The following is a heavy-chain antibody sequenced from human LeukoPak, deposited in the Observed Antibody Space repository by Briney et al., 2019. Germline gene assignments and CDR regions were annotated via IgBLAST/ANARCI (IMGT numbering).Heavy chain of an antibody. D-gene: IGHD3-10*01. Sequence: GGSLRLSCAASGFTFSSYSMHWVRQAPGKGLEYVSGISSNGGSTWYAGSVRGRFTISRDNSKNTVNLQLGSLRIEDTAVYHCARMTLYGSGTVHWGQGILVTVSS. CDR3: ARMTLYGSGTVH. CDR2: ISSNGGST. CDR1: GFTFSSYS. J-gene: IGHJ4*02. V-gene: IGHV3-64*02.